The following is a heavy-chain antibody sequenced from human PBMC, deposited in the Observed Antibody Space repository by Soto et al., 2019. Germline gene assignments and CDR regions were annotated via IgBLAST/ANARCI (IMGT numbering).Heavy chain of an antibody. CDR3: AKDRKIAAAGTTPYYYSGMDV. Sequence: GGSLRLSCAASGFTFSSYAMSWVRQAPGKGLEWVSAISGSGGSTYYADSVKGRFTISRDNSKNTLYLQMNSLRAEDTAVYYCAKDRKIAAAGTTPYYYSGMDVWGQGTTVTVSS. D-gene: IGHD6-13*01. J-gene: IGHJ6*02. CDR2: ISGSGGST. CDR1: GFTFSSYA. V-gene: IGHV3-23*01.